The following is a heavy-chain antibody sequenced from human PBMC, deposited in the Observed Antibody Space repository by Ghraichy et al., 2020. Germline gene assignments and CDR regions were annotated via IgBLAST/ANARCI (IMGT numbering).Heavy chain of an antibody. V-gene: IGHV3-33*01. J-gene: IGHJ6*02. D-gene: IGHD4-17*01. CDR3: AREGTVTTLNYYYGMDV. CDR1: GFTFSSYG. Sequence: GGSLRLSCAASGFTFSSYGMHWVRQAPGKGLEWVAVIWYDGSNKYYADSVKGRFTISRDNSKNTLYLQMNSLRAEDTAVYYCAREGTVTTLNYYYGMDVWGQGTTVTVSS. CDR2: IWYDGSNK.